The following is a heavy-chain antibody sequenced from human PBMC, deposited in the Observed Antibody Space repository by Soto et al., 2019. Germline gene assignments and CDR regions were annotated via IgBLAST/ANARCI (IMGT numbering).Heavy chain of an antibody. CDR3: ARGIATGQLDP. V-gene: IGHV1-3*01. Sequence: GASVKVSCKASGYTFTRYTMNWVRQAPGQRLEWMGRINPDNGNKKSSQKFQDRVIITRDTSASTAYMDLSSLRSEDTAVYYCARGIATGQLDPWGQGTLVTVSS. D-gene: IGHD2-15*01. J-gene: IGHJ5*02. CDR1: GYTFTRYT. CDR2: INPDNGNK.